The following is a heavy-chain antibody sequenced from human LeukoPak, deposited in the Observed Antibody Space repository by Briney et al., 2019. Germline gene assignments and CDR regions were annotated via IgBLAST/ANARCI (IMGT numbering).Heavy chain of an antibody. CDR3: ARDLIVGATNY. CDR1: GYTFTSYG. Sequence: ASVKVSXKASGYTFTSYGISWVRQAPGQGLEWMGWICAYNGNTNYAQKLQSRVTMTTDTSTSTAYMELRSLRSDDTAVYYCARDLIVGATNYWGQGTLVTVSS. CDR2: ICAYNGNT. J-gene: IGHJ4*02. V-gene: IGHV1-18*01. D-gene: IGHD1-26*01.